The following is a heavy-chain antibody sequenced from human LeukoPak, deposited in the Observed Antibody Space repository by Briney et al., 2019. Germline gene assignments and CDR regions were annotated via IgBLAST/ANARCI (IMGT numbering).Heavy chain of an antibody. CDR2: IIPILGTA. J-gene: IGHJ4*02. D-gene: IGHD1-26*01. CDR1: GGTFSSYA. CDR3: ARDSHSGSYDNY. V-gene: IGHV1-69*13. Sequence: SVKVSCKASGGTFSSYAISWVRQAPGQGLEWMGGIIPILGTANYAQKFQGRVTITADESTSTAYMELSSLRSEDTAVYYCARDSHSGSYDNYWGQGTLVTVSS.